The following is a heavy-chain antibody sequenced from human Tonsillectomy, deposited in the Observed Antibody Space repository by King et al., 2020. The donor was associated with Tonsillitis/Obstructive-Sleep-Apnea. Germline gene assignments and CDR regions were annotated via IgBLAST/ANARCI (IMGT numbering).Heavy chain of an antibody. D-gene: IGHD6-13*01. V-gene: IGHV4-59*01. CDR1: GASISSYY. J-gene: IGHJ4*02. Sequence: VQLQESGPGLVKPSETLSLSCIVSGASISSYYWSWFRQPPGKGLEWIGYIHYGGNTKYNSSLESRLTISVDTSRNQISLKLTSVTSADTAVYYCASRPTSAAVLDDWGQGTLVIVSS. CDR3: ASRPTSAAVLDD. CDR2: IHYGGNT.